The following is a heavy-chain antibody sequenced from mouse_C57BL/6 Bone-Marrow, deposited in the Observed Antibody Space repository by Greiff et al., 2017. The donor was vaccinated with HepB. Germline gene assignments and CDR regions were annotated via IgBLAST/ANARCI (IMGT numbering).Heavy chain of an antibody. J-gene: IGHJ4*01. CDR1: GYTFTSYG. CDR3: ARRVPRGAMDY. CDR2: IYPRSGNT. D-gene: IGHD2-14*01. Sequence: QVQLQQSGAELARPGASVKLSCKASGYTFTSYGISWVKQRTGQGLEWIGAIYPRSGNTYYNEKFKGKATLTADKSSSTAYMELRSLTSEDSAVYFCARRVPRGAMDYWGQGTAVTVSS. V-gene: IGHV1-81*01.